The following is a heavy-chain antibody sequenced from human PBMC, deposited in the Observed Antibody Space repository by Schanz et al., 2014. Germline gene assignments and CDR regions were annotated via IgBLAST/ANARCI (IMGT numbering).Heavy chain of an antibody. CDR2: ISNTGTFI. J-gene: IGHJ4*02. CDR3: VRDAYLQIRGTVFDS. Sequence: VQLVESGGGLVEPGGSLGLSCAASGFTFSDHYMAWIRQAPGKGLEWVSIISNTGTFIYYADSVRGRFVISRDNAKSSLFLQMKGLRAEDTAVYYCVRDAYLQIRGTVFDSWGPGNLVTVSS. V-gene: IGHV3-11*01. CDR1: GFTFSDHY. D-gene: IGHD1-1*01.